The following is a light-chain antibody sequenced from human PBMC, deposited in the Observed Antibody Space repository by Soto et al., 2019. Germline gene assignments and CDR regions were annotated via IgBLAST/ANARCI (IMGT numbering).Light chain of an antibody. Sequence: AIQMTQSPSSLSASVVARVTITCRASQGIRNDLGWYQQKPGKAPKLLIYAASSLQSGVPSRFSGSGSGTDFTLTISSLQPEDFATYYCLQDYNYPWTFGQGTKVDI. CDR1: QGIRND. V-gene: IGKV1-6*01. J-gene: IGKJ1*01. CDR2: AAS. CDR3: LQDYNYPWT.